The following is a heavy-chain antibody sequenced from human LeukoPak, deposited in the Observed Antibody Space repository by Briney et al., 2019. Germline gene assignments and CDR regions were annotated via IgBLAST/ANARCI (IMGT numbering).Heavy chain of an antibody. J-gene: IGHJ4*02. CDR3: ARAPTSLSTKVWGNNFDY. CDR2: ISYDGSNK. CDR1: GFIFSTYG. V-gene: IGHV3-30*19. D-gene: IGHD3-16*01. Sequence: PGGSLRLSCAASGFIFSTYGMHWVRQAPGKGLEWVAVISYDGSNKYYADSVKGRFTISRDNSKNTLYLQMNSLRAEDTAVYYCARAPTSLSTKVWGNNFDYWGQGTLVTVSS.